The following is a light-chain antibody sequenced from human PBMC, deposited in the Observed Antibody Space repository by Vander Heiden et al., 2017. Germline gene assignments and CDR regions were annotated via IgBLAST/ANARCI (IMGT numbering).Light chain of an antibody. CDR2: GNS. CDR3: QSYDSSLSGYV. Sequence: QSVLTQPPSVSEAPAQRVTISCTGSSSNIGAGYDVHWYQQLPGTAPKLLIYGNSNRPSGVPDRFSGSKSGTSASLAITGFQAEDEADYYCQSYDSSLSGYVFGTGTKVTVL. J-gene: IGLJ1*01. CDR1: SSNIGAGYD. V-gene: IGLV1-40*01.